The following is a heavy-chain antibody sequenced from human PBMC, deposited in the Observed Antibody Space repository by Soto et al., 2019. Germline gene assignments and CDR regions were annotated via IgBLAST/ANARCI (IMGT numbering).Heavy chain of an antibody. CDR3: AKNYPPAPYYYDSSGSYTDS. CDR1: GFTFSNYA. Sequence: GGSLRLSCEASGFTFSNYAMSWVRQVPGKGLEWVSGITSGGGSTYYVDSVKGRFTISRNSSKSTLYLQMNSLRAEDTAVYYCAKNYPPAPYYYDSSGSYTDSWGQGTLVTVSS. D-gene: IGHD3-22*01. CDR2: ITSGGGST. V-gene: IGHV3-23*01. J-gene: IGHJ4*02.